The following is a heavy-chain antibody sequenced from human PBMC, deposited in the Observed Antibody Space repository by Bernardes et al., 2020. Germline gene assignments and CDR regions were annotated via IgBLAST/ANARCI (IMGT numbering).Heavy chain of an antibody. CDR2: IDWDDDK. J-gene: IGHJ6*04. CDR3: ARNKAIFGVVPYYYYGMDV. D-gene: IGHD3-3*01. V-gene: IGHV2-70*01. Sequence: SIPTRVKPTQTLTLTCTFSGFSLSTSGMCVSWIRQPPGKALEWLALIDWDDDKYYSTSLKTRLTISKDTSKNQVVLTMTNMDPVDTATYYCARNKAIFGVVPYYYYGMDVWGKGTTVTGSS. CDR1: GFSLSTSGMC.